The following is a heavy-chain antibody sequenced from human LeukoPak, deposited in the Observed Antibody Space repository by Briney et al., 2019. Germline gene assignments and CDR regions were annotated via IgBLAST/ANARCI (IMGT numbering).Heavy chain of an antibody. CDR1: GGSISSGGYY. Sequence: SETLSLTCTVSGGSISSGGYYWSWIRQHPGKGLEWIAYIYYSGSTNYNPSLKSRVTISVDTSKNQFSLKLSSVTAADTAVYYCASGGNYYYGSGSYRYWGQGTLVTVSS. CDR2: IYYSGST. J-gene: IGHJ4*02. D-gene: IGHD3-10*01. V-gene: IGHV4-31*03. CDR3: ASGGNYYYGSGSYRY.